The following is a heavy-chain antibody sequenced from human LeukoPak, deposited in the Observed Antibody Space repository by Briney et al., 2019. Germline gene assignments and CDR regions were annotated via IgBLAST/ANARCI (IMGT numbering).Heavy chain of an antibody. Sequence: ASVKVSCKASGGTFSSYTISWVRQAPGQGLEWMGRIIPILGIANYAQKFQGRVTITADKSTSTAYMELSSLRSEDTAVYYCARFGNRRYFDYWGQGTLVTVSS. V-gene: IGHV1-69*02. J-gene: IGHJ4*02. CDR3: ARFGNRRYFDY. CDR1: GGTFSSYT. CDR2: IIPILGIA. D-gene: IGHD3-9*01.